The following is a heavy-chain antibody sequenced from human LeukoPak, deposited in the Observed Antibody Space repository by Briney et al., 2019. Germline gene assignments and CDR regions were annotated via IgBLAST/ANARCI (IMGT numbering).Heavy chain of an antibody. CDR2: IYTSGST. J-gene: IGHJ4*02. Sequence: KSSETLSLTCTVSGGSISSYYWSCIRQPAGKGLEWIGRIYTSGSTNYCASLKSRVSMSVDTSKNQFSLKLSSVTAADTAVFYCARENSGSYREFDYWGQGTLVTVSS. CDR1: GGSISSYY. CDR3: ARENSGSYREFDY. V-gene: IGHV4-4*07. D-gene: IGHD1-26*01.